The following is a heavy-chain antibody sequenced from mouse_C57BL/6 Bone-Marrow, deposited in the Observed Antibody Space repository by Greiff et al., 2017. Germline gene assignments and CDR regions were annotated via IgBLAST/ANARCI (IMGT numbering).Heavy chain of an antibody. CDR3: ARRGYGNPWFAY. CDR1: GYTFTSYW. CDR2: IDPSDSYT. J-gene: IGHJ3*01. D-gene: IGHD2-1*01. Sequence: QVQLQQPGAELVMPGASVKLSCKASGYTFTSYWMDWVKQRPGQGLEWIGEIDPSDSYTNYNQKFKGKSTLTVDKSSSPAYMQLSSLTSEDSAVYYCARRGYGNPWFAYWGQGTLVTVAA. V-gene: IGHV1-69*01.